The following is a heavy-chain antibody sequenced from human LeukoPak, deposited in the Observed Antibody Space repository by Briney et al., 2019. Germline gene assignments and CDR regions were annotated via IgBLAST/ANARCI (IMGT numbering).Heavy chain of an antibody. CDR1: GYTLTELS. V-gene: IGHV1-24*01. CDR2: FDPEAGET. CDR3: ATDHTAAYYYYGMDV. J-gene: IGHJ6*02. D-gene: IGHD2-2*02. Sequence: ASVKVSCKVSGYTLTELSMHWVRQAPGKGLEWMGGFDPEAGETIYAQKFQGRVTMTEDTSTDTAYMELSSLRSEDTAVYYCATDHTAAYYYYGMDVWGQGTTVTVSS.